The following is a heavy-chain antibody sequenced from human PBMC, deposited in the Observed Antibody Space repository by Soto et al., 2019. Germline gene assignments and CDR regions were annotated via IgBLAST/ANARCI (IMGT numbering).Heavy chain of an antibody. J-gene: IGHJ4*02. D-gene: IGHD1-26*01. V-gene: IGHV3-30*18. CDR3: AKARVRIVGANSFDY. CDR2: ISDDGDKR. Sequence: PGWSLRLSCVSSVFTFINYGMHWVRQPPGKGLEWVALISDDGDKRYYADSVKGRLTISRDNSKNTLYLQMNSLGPEDTAVYFCAKARVRIVGANSFDYWGQGTLVTVSS. CDR1: VFTFINYG.